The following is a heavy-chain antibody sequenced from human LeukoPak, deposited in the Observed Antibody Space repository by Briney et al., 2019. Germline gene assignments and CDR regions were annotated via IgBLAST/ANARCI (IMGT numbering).Heavy chain of an antibody. CDR3: VRYLGVKAGDF. V-gene: IGHV3-74*01. CDR2: MNSGGSTT. J-gene: IGHJ4*02. Sequence: ETLSLTCTVSGGSISSSSAYWGWIRQPPGKGLEWVSRMNSGGSTTTYADSVKGRFTISRDNAKNTLFLQMNSLTVEDTAVYYCVRYLGVKAGDFWGQGTLVTVSS. CDR1: GGSISSSSA. D-gene: IGHD3-10*01.